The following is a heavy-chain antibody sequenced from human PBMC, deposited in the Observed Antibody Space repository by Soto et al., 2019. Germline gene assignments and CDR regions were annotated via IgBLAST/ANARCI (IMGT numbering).Heavy chain of an antibody. CDR3: ARGQEAALYY. CDR1: GGSFSGYY. V-gene: IGHV4-34*01. J-gene: IGHJ4*02. Sequence: PSETLSLTCAVYGGSFSGYYWSWIRQPPGKGLEWIGEINHSGSTNYNPSLKSRVTISVDTSKNQFSLKLSSVTAADTAVYYCARGQEAALYYWGQGTLVTVSS. CDR2: INHSGST. D-gene: IGHD6-6*01.